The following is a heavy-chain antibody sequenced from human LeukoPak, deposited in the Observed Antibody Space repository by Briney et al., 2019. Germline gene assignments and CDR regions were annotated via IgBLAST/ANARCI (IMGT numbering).Heavy chain of an antibody. CDR1: GGSISSYY. Sequence: SETLSLTCTVSGGSISSYYWSWIRQPPGKGLEWIGYIYYSGSTNYNPSLKSRVTISVDTSKNQFSLKLSSVTAADTAVYYCARDPGVQGEYGMDVWGQGTTVTVSS. D-gene: IGHD3-10*01. CDR3: ARDPGVQGEYGMDV. J-gene: IGHJ6*02. V-gene: IGHV4-59*01. CDR2: IYYSGST.